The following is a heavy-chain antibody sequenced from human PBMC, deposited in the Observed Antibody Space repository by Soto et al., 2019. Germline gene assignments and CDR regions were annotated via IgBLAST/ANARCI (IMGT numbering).Heavy chain of an antibody. J-gene: IGHJ4*02. CDR3: ATSREAIIHLPYIDF. CDR1: GASISTSRW. Sequence: QVRLQESGPGLVKPSGTLSLTCAVSGASISTSRWWSWVRQPPGKGLEWLGESHHTGTTYYSPSLKSRATISVDKSKNQFSLRLTSMTAAATAVYYCATSREAIIHLPYIDFWGQGTLLPVSS. V-gene: IGHV4-4*02. CDR2: SHHTGTT. D-gene: IGHD1-26*01.